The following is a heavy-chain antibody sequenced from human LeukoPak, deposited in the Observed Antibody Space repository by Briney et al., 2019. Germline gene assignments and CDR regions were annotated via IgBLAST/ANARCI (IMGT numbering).Heavy chain of an antibody. CDR2: ISWDGGST. V-gene: IGHV3-43*01. CDR3: AKDATRYYYYMDD. J-gene: IGHJ6*03. Sequence: GGSLRLSCAASGFTFDYYTMHWVRQAPGRGLEWVSLISWDGGSTYYADSVKGRFTISRDNSKNSLYLQMNSLRTEDTALYYCAKDATRYYYYMDDWGKGTTVTVSS. CDR1: GFTFDYYT.